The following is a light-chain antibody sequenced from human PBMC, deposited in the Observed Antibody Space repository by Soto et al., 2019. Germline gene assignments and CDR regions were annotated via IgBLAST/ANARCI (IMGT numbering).Light chain of an antibody. J-gene: IGKJ1*01. V-gene: IGKV3-20*01. Sequence: EIVLTQSPGTLSLSPGERATLSCRASQSVSSSYFAWYQQKPGQAPRLLIYGASSRATGIPDRFSGSWSGTDFTLTISRLGPEDFAVYYCQQYGSSPQTFGQGTKVDIK. CDR1: QSVSSSY. CDR3: QQYGSSPQT. CDR2: GAS.